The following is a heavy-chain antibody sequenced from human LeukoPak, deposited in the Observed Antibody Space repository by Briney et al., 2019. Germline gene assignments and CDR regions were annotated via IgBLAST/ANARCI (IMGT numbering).Heavy chain of an antibody. Sequence: TGGSLRLSCAASGFTVSSNYMSWVRQAPGKGLEWVSVIYSGGSTYYADSVKGRFTISRDNSKNTLYLQMNSLRAEDTAVYYCAREGSYYDSSGYPFDYWGQGTLVTVSS. D-gene: IGHD3-22*01. CDR2: IYSGGST. CDR1: GFTVSSNY. V-gene: IGHV3-53*01. J-gene: IGHJ4*02. CDR3: AREGSYYDSSGYPFDY.